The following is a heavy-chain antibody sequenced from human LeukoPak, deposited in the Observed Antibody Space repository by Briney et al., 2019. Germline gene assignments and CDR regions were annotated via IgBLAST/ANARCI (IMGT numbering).Heavy chain of an antibody. CDR1: GGSFSGYY. CDR2: INHSGST. Sequence: PSETLSLTCAVYGGSFSGYYWSWIRQPPGKGLEWTGEINHSGSTNYNPSLKSRVAISVDTSKNQFSLKLSSVTAADTAVYYCAREEYYYGSGSYFGWFDPWGQGTLVTVSS. CDR3: AREEYYYGSGSYFGWFDP. D-gene: IGHD3-10*01. J-gene: IGHJ5*02. V-gene: IGHV4-34*01.